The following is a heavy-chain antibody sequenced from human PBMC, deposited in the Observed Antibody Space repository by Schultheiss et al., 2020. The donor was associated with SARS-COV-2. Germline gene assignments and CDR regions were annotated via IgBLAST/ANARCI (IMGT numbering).Heavy chain of an antibody. CDR1: GGSISSGGYY. CDR2: IYYSGST. J-gene: IGHJ6*03. Sequence: SETLSLTCTVSGGSISSGGYYWSWIRQHPGKGLEWIGYIYYSGSTNYNPSLKSRVTISVDTSKNQFSLKLSSVTAEDTAVYYCARTAAGTGGYYYYMDVWGKGTTVTVSS. CDR3: ARTAAGTGGYYYYMDV. D-gene: IGHD6-13*01. V-gene: IGHV4-61*08.